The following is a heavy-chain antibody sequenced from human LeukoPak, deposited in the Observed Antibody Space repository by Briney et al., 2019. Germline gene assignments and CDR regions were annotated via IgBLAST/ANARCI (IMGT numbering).Heavy chain of an antibody. V-gene: IGHV4-34*01. D-gene: IGHD3-10*01. CDR2: INHSRST. CDR1: GGSFSGYY. J-gene: IGHJ4*02. Sequence: PSETLSLTCAVYGGSFSGYYWSWIRQPPGKGLEWIGEINHSRSTNYNPSLKSRVTISVDTSKNQFSLKLSSVTAADTAVYYCARVTPKLLWFGELAFDYWGQGTLVTVSS. CDR3: ARVTPKLLWFGELAFDY.